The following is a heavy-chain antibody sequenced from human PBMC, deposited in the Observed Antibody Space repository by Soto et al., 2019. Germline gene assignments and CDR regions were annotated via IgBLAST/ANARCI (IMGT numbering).Heavy chain of an antibody. CDR3: VRNGSSSLDY. V-gene: IGHV4-4*02. D-gene: IGHD3-10*01. CDR2: IDNSGGT. Sequence: QVQLQESGPGLVKPSGTLSLTCAVSGDSISSHDWWSWVRQPPNKGLEWIAEIDNSGGTNYDPSLMSRATISVDNSKDQFSLKLISATASDTAVYYCVRNGSSSLDYWGQGTLVSVSS. J-gene: IGHJ4*02. CDR1: GDSISSHDW.